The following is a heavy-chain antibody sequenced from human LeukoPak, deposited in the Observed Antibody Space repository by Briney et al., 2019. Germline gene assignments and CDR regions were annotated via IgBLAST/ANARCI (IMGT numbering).Heavy chain of an antibody. D-gene: IGHD3-10*01. CDR2: MNPNSGKT. J-gene: IGHJ5*02. CDR1: GYTFTSYD. V-gene: IGHV1-8*01. CDR3: AREVDYYGSGSYSVGHNWFDP. Sequence: GASVKVSCKASGYTFTSYDINWVRQATGQGLEWMGWMNPNSGKTGYAQKFQGRVTMTRNTSISTAYMELSSLRSEDTAVYYCAREVDYYGSGSYSVGHNWFDPWGQGTLVTVSS.